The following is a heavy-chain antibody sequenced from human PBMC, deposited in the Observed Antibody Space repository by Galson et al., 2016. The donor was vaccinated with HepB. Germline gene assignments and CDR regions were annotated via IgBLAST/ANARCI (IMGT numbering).Heavy chain of an antibody. D-gene: IGHD5-12*01. CDR3: ARNGGTYTGSKRY. Sequence: QSGAEVKKPGESLRISCKGSGYTFTNYWISWVRQMPGKGLEWMGRIDPTDSYTNYSPSFQGLVPISVDKSISTAYLQCSGLKASDTAMYYCARNGGTYTGSKRYWGQGTLVTVPS. CDR2: IDPTDSYT. J-gene: IGHJ4*02. V-gene: IGHV5-10-1*01. CDR1: GYTFTNYW.